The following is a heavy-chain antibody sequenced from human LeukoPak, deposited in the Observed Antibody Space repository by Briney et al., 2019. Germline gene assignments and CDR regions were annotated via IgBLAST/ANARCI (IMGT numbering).Heavy chain of an antibody. CDR3: ARDVVAAAGTWDY. CDR1: GGSISSSNW. CDR2: IYYSGST. Sequence: SETLSLTCAVSGGSISSSNWWSWVRQPPGKGLEWIGSIYYSGSTYYNPSLKSRVTISVDTSKNQFSLKLSSVTAADTAVYYCARDVVAAAGTWDYWGQGTLVTVSS. D-gene: IGHD6-13*01. V-gene: IGHV4-4*02. J-gene: IGHJ4*02.